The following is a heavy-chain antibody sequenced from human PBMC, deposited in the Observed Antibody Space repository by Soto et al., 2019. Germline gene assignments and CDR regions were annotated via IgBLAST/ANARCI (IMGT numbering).Heavy chain of an antibody. CDR3: TTDRGWPAYYYGMDV. CDR2: IKSKTDGGTT. D-gene: IGHD6-19*01. V-gene: IGHV3-15*01. J-gene: IGHJ6*02. CDR1: GFTFSNAW. Sequence: PGGSLRLSCAASGFTFSNAWMSWVRQAPGKGLEWVGRIKSKTDGGTTDYAAPVKGRFTISRDDSKNTLYLQMNSLKTEDTAVYYCTTDRGWPAYYYGMDVWGQGTTVTVSS.